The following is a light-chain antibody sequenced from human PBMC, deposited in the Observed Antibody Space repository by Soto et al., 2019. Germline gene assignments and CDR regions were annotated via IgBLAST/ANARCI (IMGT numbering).Light chain of an antibody. CDR3: QQYGSSSWT. Sequence: EIVLTQSPGTLSLSPGERATLSCRASQSVSSSYLAWYQQKPGQAPRLLIYGASSRATGIPDRFSGSGSGTDFTLTISRLEPEDFAVYYCQQYGSSSWTFGQGTKVEF. V-gene: IGKV3-20*01. J-gene: IGKJ1*01. CDR2: GAS. CDR1: QSVSSSY.